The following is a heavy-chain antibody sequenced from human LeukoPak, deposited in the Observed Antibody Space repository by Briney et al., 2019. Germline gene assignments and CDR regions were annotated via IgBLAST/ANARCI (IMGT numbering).Heavy chain of an antibody. CDR3: ARVGTGAYWYFDL. CDR1: GGTFSSYA. V-gene: IGHV1-69*04. D-gene: IGHD2-8*02. CDR2: IIPILGIA. J-gene: IGHJ2*01. Sequence: SVKVSSKASGGTFSSYAISWVRQAPGQGLEWMGRIIPILGIANYAQKFQGRVTITADKSTSTAYMELSSLRSEDTAVYYCARVGTGAYWYFDLWGRGTLVTVSS.